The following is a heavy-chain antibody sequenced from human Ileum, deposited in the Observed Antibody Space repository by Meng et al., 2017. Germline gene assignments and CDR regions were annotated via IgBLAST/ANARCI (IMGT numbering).Heavy chain of an antibody. Sequence: GGSLRLSCAASGFTFSSYAMHWVRQAPGKGLDWVAVISYDGSNKYYADSVKGRFTISRDNSKNTLYLQMNSLRDEDTAVYYCARPPGADFENWGTDWYFDLWGRGTLVTVSS. V-gene: IGHV3-30*01. CDR1: GFTFSSYA. CDR2: ISYDGSNK. CDR3: ARPPGADFENWGTDWYFDL. D-gene: IGHD7-27*01. J-gene: IGHJ2*01.